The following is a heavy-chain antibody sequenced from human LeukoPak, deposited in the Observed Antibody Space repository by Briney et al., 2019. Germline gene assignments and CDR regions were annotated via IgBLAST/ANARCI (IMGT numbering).Heavy chain of an antibody. J-gene: IGHJ3*02. CDR1: GGSVSSGGYH. Sequence: SETLSLTCTVSGGSVSSGGYHWSWIRQHPGKGLEWIGYIYYSGSIYYNPSLKSRVTISIDTSKNQLSLKLSSVTAADTAVYYCAREWAHVFDIWGQGTIVTVSS. D-gene: IGHD1-26*01. V-gene: IGHV4-31*03. CDR3: AREWAHVFDI. CDR2: IYYSGSI.